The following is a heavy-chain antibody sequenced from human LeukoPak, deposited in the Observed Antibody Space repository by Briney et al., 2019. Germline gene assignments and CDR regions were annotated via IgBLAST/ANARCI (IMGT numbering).Heavy chain of an antibody. J-gene: IGHJ4*02. Sequence: ASVKVSCKASGYTFTNYSIHWLRQAAGQGLDWMGWISTYNGNSNYAQKLQGRVTMTTDTSTSTAYMELRSLRSDDTAMYYCAKDRWRDGTSSFDNWGQGTLVTVSS. CDR2: ISTYNGNS. D-gene: IGHD6-6*01. CDR1: GYTFTNYS. CDR3: AKDRWRDGTSSFDN. V-gene: IGHV1-18*01.